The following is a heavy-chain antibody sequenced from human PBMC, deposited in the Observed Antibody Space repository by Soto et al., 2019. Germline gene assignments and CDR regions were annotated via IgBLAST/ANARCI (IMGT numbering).Heavy chain of an antibody. CDR1: WDSFSNYS. J-gene: IGHJ6*02. CDR2: IYPGDSDT. Sequence: GGSLKISCKGSWDSFSNYSIGLVGPMAGKGLEWMGIIYPGDSDTRYSPSFQGQVTISADKSISTAYLQWSSLKASDTAMYYCARPREAGKYYYGVDVWGQGTTVTVSS. V-gene: IGHV5-51*01. D-gene: IGHD6-19*01. CDR3: ARPREAGKYYYGVDV.